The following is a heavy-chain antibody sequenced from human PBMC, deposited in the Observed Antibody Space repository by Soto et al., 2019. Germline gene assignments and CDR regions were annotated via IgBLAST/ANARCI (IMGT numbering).Heavy chain of an antibody. V-gene: IGHV2-5*02. Sequence: QITLKECGPPLVKPTQTLTLTCTFSGFSLTTDGVGVGWVRQPPREALEWLALIYWDDDERYSSSLKTRLTLTKDTSKNKVVLIMTNMDPVESTTYYCERSRKLITEDAQVRDFCYWGQVNLVAVSS. J-gene: IGHJ4*02. D-gene: IGHD3-3*01. CDR1: GFSLTTDGVG. CDR3: ERSRKLITEDAQVRDFCY. CDR2: IYWDDDE.